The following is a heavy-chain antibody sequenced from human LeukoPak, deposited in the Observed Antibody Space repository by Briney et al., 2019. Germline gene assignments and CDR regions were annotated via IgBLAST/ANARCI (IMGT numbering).Heavy chain of an antibody. J-gene: IGHJ5*02. CDR1: GYTFTSYG. V-gene: IGHV1-18*01. CDR2: ISAYNGNT. Sequence: ASVKVSCKASGYTFTSYGISWVRQAPGQGLEWMGWISAYNGNTNYAQKLQGRVTMTTDTSTSTAYMGLRSLRSDDTAAYYCAREIVVVPAAKNWFDPWGQGTLVTVSS. D-gene: IGHD2-2*01. CDR3: AREIVVVPAAKNWFDP.